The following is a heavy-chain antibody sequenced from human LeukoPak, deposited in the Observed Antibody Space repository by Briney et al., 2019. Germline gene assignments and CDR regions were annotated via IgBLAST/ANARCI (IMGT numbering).Heavy chain of an antibody. CDR1: GSTFSNYW. J-gene: IGHJ1*01. CDR3: ATYSSLNRREFQY. D-gene: IGHD3-22*01. Sequence: GGSLRLSCEGSGSTFSNYWMGWVRQAPGKGLQWVANIKTDGSEKYYVDSVKGRFTISRDNAKNSLYLQMNSLRAEDTAVYYCATYSSLNRREFQYWGQGTLLTVSS. CDR2: IKTDGSEK. V-gene: IGHV3-7*01.